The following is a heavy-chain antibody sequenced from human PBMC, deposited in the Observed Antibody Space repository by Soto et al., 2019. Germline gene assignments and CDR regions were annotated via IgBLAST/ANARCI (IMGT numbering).Heavy chain of an antibody. D-gene: IGHD3-3*01. CDR1: GGNFSSYA. J-gene: IGHJ6*02. CDR3: ARDWEMVSIWSSQYYYVMDG. Sequence: SVKVSCKASGGNFSSYAISWVRQAPGQGLEWMGGIIPIFGTANYAQKFQGRVTITADKSTSTAYMEQSSLRSEDTAVYYWARDWEMVSIWSSQYYYVMDGWGQGSTV. V-gene: IGHV1-69*06. CDR2: IIPIFGTA.